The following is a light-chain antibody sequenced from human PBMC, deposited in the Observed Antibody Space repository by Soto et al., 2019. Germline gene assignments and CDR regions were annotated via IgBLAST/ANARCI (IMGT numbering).Light chain of an antibody. J-gene: IGKJ4*01. V-gene: IGKV1-39*01. CDR1: QSISSY. CDR2: AAS. Sequence: DIQTTQSPSSLSASVGDRVTITCRASQSISSYLNWYQQKPGKAPKLLIYAASSLQSGVPSRFSGSGSGTDFTLTISSLQPEDFAIYYCQQIYSTPPLPFAGGTKVDIK. CDR3: QQIYSTPPLP.